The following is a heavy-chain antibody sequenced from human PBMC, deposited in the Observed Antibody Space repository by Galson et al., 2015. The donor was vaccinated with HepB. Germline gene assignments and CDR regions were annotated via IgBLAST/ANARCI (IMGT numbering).Heavy chain of an antibody. CDR2: ISSNGGST. Sequence: SLRLSCAASGFTFSSYAMHWVRQAPGKGLEYVSAISSNGGSTYYADSVKGRFTISRDNSKNTLYLQMSSLRAEDTAVYYCVKDQGYYGSGSYYDYWGQGTLVTVSS. CDR1: GFTFSSYA. CDR3: VKDQGYYGSGSYYDY. D-gene: IGHD3-10*01. V-gene: IGHV3-64D*06. J-gene: IGHJ4*02.